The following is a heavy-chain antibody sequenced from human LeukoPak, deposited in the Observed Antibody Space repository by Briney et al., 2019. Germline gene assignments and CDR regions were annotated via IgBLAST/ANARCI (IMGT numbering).Heavy chain of an antibody. Sequence: PGGSLRLSCAASGFTFSSYSMNWVRQAPGKGLEWVPSISSSSSYIYYADSVKGRFTISRDNAKNSLYLQMNSLRAEDTAVYYCARDIVVVPAAMNGRKYGMDVWGQGTTVTVSS. CDR2: ISSSSSYI. J-gene: IGHJ6*02. CDR1: GFTFSSYS. V-gene: IGHV3-21*01. D-gene: IGHD2-2*01. CDR3: ARDIVVVPAAMNGRKYGMDV.